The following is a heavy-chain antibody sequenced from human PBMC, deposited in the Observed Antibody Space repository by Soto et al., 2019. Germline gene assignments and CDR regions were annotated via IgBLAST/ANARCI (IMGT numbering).Heavy chain of an antibody. J-gene: IGHJ6*02. D-gene: IGHD3-10*01. CDR1: GFPFTTYY. CDR2: INPSGEAT. CDR3: AAARFGDISYYYGMDV. V-gene: IGHV1-46*01. Sequence: ASVKVSCKASGFPFTTYYMHWVRQAPGQGLEWMGVINPSGEATTYAQTFQGRVTMPKDPSASTVFMDLSSLGSEDTAVYYCAAARFGDISYYYGMDVWGQGTTVTVSS.